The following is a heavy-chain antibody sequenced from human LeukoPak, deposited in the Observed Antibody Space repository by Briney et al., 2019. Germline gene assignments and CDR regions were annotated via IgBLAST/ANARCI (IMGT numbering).Heavy chain of an antibody. V-gene: IGHV3-30*19. CDR2: ISYDGSNK. J-gene: IGHJ5*02. CDR1: GFTFSDYG. Sequence: GGSLRLSCAASGFTFSDYGMHRVRQAPGKGLEWVAVISYDGSNKYYADSVKGRFTISRDNSKNTLYLQMNSLRAEDTAVYYCARDYDILTGYRVRDNWFDPWGQGTLVTVSS. CDR3: ARDYDILTGYRVRDNWFDP. D-gene: IGHD3-9*01.